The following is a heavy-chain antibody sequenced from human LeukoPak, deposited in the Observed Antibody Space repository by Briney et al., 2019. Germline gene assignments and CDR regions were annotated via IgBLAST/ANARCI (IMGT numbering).Heavy chain of an antibody. CDR1: GFTFSSYA. V-gene: IGHV3-23*01. J-gene: IGHJ4*02. CDR3: AKEWKGYDPFDY. CDR2: ISGSGGST. D-gene: IGHD5-18*01. Sequence: PGGSLRLSCAASGFTFSSYAMSWVRQAPGKGLDWVSGISGSGGSTFYADSVKGRFTISRDNSKNTLYLQMNSLRAEDTAVYYCAKEWKGYDPFDYWGQGTLVTVSS.